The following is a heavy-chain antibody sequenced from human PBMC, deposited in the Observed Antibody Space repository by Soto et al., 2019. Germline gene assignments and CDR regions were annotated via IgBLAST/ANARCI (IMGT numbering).Heavy chain of an antibody. V-gene: IGHV3-30*18. CDR2: ISYDGNNK. D-gene: IGHD2-8*01. J-gene: IGHJ5*02. Sequence: PGGSLTLSCAASGFTFCSYAMHWVRQAPGKGLEWVAVISYDGNNKYYEDSEKGRFTISRDASKNTVFLDMNSPSAEATAVYSWVKDVRPCIIGVSVPIRVDPCAQRSLVTVSS. CDR1: GFTFCSYA. CDR3: VKDVRPCIIGVSVPIRVDP.